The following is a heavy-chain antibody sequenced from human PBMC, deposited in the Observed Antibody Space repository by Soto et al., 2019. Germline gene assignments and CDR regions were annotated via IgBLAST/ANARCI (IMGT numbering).Heavy chain of an antibody. CDR1: GFTFSSYS. J-gene: IGHJ4*02. CDR2: ISSSSSYI. Sequence: PGGSLRLSCAASGFTFSSYSMNWVRQAPGKGLEWVSSISSSSSYIYYADSVKGRFTISRDNAKNSLYLQMNSLRAEDTAVYYCARAQTYYYGSRPPDYWGQGTLVTVSS. D-gene: IGHD3-10*01. CDR3: ARAQTYYYGSRPPDY. V-gene: IGHV3-21*01.